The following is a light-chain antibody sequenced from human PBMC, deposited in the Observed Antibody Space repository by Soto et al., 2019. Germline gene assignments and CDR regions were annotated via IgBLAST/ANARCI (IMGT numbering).Light chain of an antibody. CDR3: ASWDDSLSVLV. CDR2: SND. V-gene: IGLV1-44*01. Sequence: QLVLTQPPSASGTPGQGVTISCSGSTSNIGNNPVNWYHQLPGTAPKLLIYSNDQRPSGVPDRFSGSKSDTSGSLAISGLQSEDEADYYCASWDDSLSVLVFGGGTKLTVL. J-gene: IGLJ2*01. CDR1: TSNIGNNP.